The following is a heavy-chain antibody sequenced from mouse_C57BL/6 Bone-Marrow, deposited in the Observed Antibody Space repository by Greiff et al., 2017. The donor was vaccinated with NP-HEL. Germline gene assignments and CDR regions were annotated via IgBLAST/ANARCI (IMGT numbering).Heavy chain of an antibody. CDR2: IDPNSGGT. D-gene: IGHD1-1*01. CDR3: ASLYYGSSFHFDY. V-gene: IGHV1-72*01. J-gene: IGHJ2*01. Sequence: QVQLQQPGAELVKPGASVKLSCKASGYTFTSYWMHWVKQRPGRGLEWIGRIDPNSGGTKYNEKFKSKATLTVDKPTSTAYMQLSSLTSEDSAVDYGASLYYGSSFHFDYWGQGTTLTVSS. CDR1: GYTFTSYW.